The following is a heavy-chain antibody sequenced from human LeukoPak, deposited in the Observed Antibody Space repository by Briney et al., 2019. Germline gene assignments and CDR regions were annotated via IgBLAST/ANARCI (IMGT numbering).Heavy chain of an antibody. CDR3: TKHGYCSGISCFFDF. V-gene: IGHV3-23*01. J-gene: IGHJ4*02. CDR1: GFTFSSYA. Sequence: GGSLRLSCAASGFTFSSYAMSWVRQAPGKGLEWVSSISGSGPYTFYTDSVKGRFTISRDSSKNTPYLQMNSLRAEDTALYYCTKHGYCSGISCFFDFWGQGTLVTVSS. D-gene: IGHD2-2*03. CDR2: ISGSGPYT.